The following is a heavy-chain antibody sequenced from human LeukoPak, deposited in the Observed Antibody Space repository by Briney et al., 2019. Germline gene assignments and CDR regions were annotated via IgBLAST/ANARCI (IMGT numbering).Heavy chain of an antibody. D-gene: IGHD4-17*01. CDR1: GGSLSSGGYY. CDR2: IYHSGST. J-gene: IGHJ4*02. CDR3: ARSLGQTTVTTDVYNY. V-gene: IGHV4-30-2*01. Sequence: SETLSLTCTVSGGSLSSGGYYWSWIRQPPGKGLEWIGYIYHSGSTYYNPSLKSRVTISVDRSKNQFSLKLSSVTAADTAVYYCARSLGQTTVTTDVYNYWGQGTLVTVSS.